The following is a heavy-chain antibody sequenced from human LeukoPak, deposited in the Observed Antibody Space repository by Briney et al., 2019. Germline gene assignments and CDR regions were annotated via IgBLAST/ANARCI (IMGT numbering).Heavy chain of an antibody. Sequence: ASVKVSCKASGYTFTSYYMHWVRQAPGQGLEWMGIINPSGGSTSYAQKFQGRVTMTRGTSTSTVYMELSSLRSEDTAVYYCASSSDIVVVPAAIGYWGQGTLVTVSS. V-gene: IGHV1-46*03. CDR3: ASSSDIVVVPAAIGY. D-gene: IGHD2-2*01. CDR2: INPSGGST. CDR1: GYTFTSYY. J-gene: IGHJ4*02.